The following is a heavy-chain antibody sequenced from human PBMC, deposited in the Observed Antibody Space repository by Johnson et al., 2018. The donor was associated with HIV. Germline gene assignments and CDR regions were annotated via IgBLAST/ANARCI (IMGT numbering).Heavy chain of an antibody. Sequence: QVQLVESGGGLVKPGGSLRLSCAASGFTFSSYAMHWVRQAPGKGLEWVAVISYDGTNKYYANSVKGRFTISRDNSKNTLYLQMNSQRAEDTAVYYCARAHDAFDIWGQGTMVTVSS. CDR1: GFTFSSYA. CDR3: ARAHDAFDI. V-gene: IGHV3-30-3*01. J-gene: IGHJ3*02. CDR2: ISYDGTNK.